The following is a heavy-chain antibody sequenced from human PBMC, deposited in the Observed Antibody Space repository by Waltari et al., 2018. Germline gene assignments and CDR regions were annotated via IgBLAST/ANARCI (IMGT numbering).Heavy chain of an antibody. CDR3: ASRLGATGSGAFDI. CDR2: IYYSVST. V-gene: IGHV4-39*01. CDR1: GGSISSSSYY. D-gene: IGHD1-26*01. Sequence: QLQLQESGPGLVKPSETLSLTCTVSGGSISSSSYYWGWIRQPPGKGLEWIGSIYYSVSTYYNPSLKSRVTISVDTSKNQFSLKLSSVTAADTAVYYCASRLGATGSGAFDIWGQGTMVTVSS. J-gene: IGHJ3*02.